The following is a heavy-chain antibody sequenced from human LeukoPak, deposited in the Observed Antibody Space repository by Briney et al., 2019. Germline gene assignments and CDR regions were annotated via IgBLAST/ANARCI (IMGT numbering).Heavy chain of an antibody. CDR1: GFTFSSYS. Sequence: GGSLRLSCAASGFTFSSYSMNWVRQAPGKGLEWVSYISSSSSTIYYADSVKGRFTISRDNAKNSLYLQMNSLRAEDTAVYYCARVNWNYYYMDVWGKGTTVTVSS. CDR2: ISSSSSTI. J-gene: IGHJ6*03. CDR3: ARVNWNYYYMDV. V-gene: IGHV3-48*04. D-gene: IGHD1-1*01.